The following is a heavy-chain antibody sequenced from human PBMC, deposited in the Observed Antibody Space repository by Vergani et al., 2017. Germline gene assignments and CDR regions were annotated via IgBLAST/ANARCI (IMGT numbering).Heavy chain of an antibody. D-gene: IGHD3-10*01. CDR2: ISWNSGSI. J-gene: IGHJ3*02. Sequence: EVQLVESGGGLVQPGRSLRLSCAASGFTFDDYAMHWVRQAPGKGLEWVSGISWNSGSIGYADSVKGRFTISRDDSKSIAYLQMNNLQTEDTAMYYCVRDQVTMLRGSDALDIWGQGTMVTVSS. CDR1: GFTFDDYA. CDR3: VRDQVTMLRGSDALDI. V-gene: IGHV3-9*01.